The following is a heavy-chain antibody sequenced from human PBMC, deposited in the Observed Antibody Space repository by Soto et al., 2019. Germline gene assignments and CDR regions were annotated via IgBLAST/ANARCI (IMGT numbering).Heavy chain of an antibody. J-gene: IGHJ6*02. CDR2: IDPSDSYT. CDR1: VYSFTSYW. CDR3: ERQWTYYYDSSGIGDYGMDV. V-gene: IGHV5-10-1*01. Sequence: RESLKISCKGSVYSFTSYWISWLLQIPGKGLEWMGRIDPSDSYTNYSPSFQGHVTISADKSISTAYLQWSSLKASDTAMYYCERQWTYYYDSSGIGDYGMDVWGQGTTVTVSS. D-gene: IGHD3-22*01.